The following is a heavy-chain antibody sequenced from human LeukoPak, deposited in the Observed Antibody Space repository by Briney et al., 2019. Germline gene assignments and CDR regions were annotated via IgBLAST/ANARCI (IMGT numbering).Heavy chain of an antibody. CDR3: ARFVGARTGHWFDP. D-gene: IGHD1-26*01. V-gene: IGHV4-39*07. CDR2: IYYSGST. J-gene: IGHJ5*02. CDR1: GGSISSSSYY. Sequence: SETLSLTCTVSGGSISSSSYYWGWIRQPPGKGLEWIGSIYYSGSTYYNPSLKSRVTISVDTSKNQFSPKLSSVTAADTAVYYCARFVGARTGHWFDPWGQGTLVTVSS.